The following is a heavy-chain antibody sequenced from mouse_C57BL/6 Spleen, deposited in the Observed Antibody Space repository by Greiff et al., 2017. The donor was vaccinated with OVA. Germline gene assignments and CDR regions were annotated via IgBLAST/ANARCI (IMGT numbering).Heavy chain of an antibody. J-gene: IGHJ2*01. CDR1: GYTFTSYW. Sequence: QVQLQQPGAELVKPGASVKLSCKASGYTFTSYWMQWVKQRPGQGLEWIGEIDPSDSYTNYNQKFKGKATLTVDTSSSTAYMQLSSLTSEDSAVDYCARNYDSSYHYDFDYWGQGTTLTVSS. CDR2: IDPSDSYT. V-gene: IGHV1-50*01. D-gene: IGHD1-1*01. CDR3: ARNYDSSYHYDFDY.